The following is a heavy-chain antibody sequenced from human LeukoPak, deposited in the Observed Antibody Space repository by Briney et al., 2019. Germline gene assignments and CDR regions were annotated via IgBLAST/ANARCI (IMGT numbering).Heavy chain of an antibody. Sequence: GGSLRLSCAASGFTFSSYAMSWVRQAPGRGLEWVSAISGSGGSTYYADSVKGRFTISRDNSKNTLYLQMNSLRAEDTAVYYCAKDVSRGTTNYFDYWGQGTLVTVSS. CDR1: GFTFSSYA. J-gene: IGHJ4*02. CDR3: AKDVSRGTTNYFDY. CDR2: ISGSGGST. D-gene: IGHD1-7*01. V-gene: IGHV3-23*01.